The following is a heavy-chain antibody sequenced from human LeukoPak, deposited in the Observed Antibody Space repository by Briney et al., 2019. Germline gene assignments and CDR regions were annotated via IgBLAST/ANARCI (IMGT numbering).Heavy chain of an antibody. CDR3: ARVPSGTAFDY. CDR1: GFTFTSYS. Sequence: GGSLRLSCAASGFTFTSYSMSWVRQAPGKGLEWVSGTSDRGDYTYYADSVKGRFTISRDNSKNTLYLQMNSLRAEDTAVYYCARVPSGTAFDYWGQGTLVIVSS. J-gene: IGHJ4*02. D-gene: IGHD1-1*01. CDR2: TSDRGDYT. V-gene: IGHV3-23*01.